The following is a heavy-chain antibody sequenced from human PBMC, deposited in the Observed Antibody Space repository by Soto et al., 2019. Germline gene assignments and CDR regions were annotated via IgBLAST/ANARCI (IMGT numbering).Heavy chain of an antibody. D-gene: IGHD1-7*01. V-gene: IGHV4-31*03. CDR1: GGSISSGGYY. CDR2: IYYSGST. CDR3: ARGANWNYGSYYYYGMDV. J-gene: IGHJ6*02. Sequence: SETLSLTCTVSGGSISSGGYYWSWIRQHPGKGLEWIGYIYYSGSTYYNPSLKSRVTISVDTSKNQFSLKLSSVTAADTAVYYCARGANWNYGSYYYYGMDVWGQGTTVTVSS.